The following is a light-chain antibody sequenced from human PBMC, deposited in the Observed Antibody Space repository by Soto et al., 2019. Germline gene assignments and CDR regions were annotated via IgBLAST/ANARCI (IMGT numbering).Light chain of an antibody. V-gene: IGKV3-20*01. CDR3: QQYGYSLIT. Sequence: EVVMTQSPALLSVSPGERVTLSCRASQSVNNNLAWYQQQPGQAPRLLIYDASNRATGIPARFSGSGSGTDFTLTIDGLEPEDFVVYYCQQYGYSLITFGQVTRLEIK. CDR2: DAS. CDR1: QSVNNN. J-gene: IGKJ5*01.